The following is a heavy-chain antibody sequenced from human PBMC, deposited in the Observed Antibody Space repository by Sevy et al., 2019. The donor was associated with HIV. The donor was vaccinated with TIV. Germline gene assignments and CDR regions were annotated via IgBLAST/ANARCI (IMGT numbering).Heavy chain of an antibody. V-gene: IGHV3-21*01. CDR3: AVWDDIVVVPAASRIAAAGYYYYGMDV. D-gene: IGHD2-2*01. CDR2: ISSSSSYI. CDR1: GFTFSSYS. Sequence: GGSLRLSCAASGFTFSSYSMNWVRQAPGKGLEWVSSISSSSSYIYYADSVKGRFTISRDNAKNSLYLQMNSLRAEDTALDYCAVWDDIVVVPAASRIAAAGYYYYGMDVWGQGTTVTVSS. J-gene: IGHJ6*02.